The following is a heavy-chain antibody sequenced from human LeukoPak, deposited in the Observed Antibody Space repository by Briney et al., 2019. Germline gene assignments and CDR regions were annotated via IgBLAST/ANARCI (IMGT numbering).Heavy chain of an antibody. D-gene: IGHD3-22*01. CDR1: GFTFISYA. CDR3: AKDNHYYDSSGYYYFDY. Sequence: AGGSLRLSCAASGFTFISYAMSWVRQAPGKGLEWVSAISDSGGRTYYADSVKGRFTISRDNSRNTLYLQMNSLRAEDTAVYYCAKDNHYYDSSGYYYFDYWGQGTLVTVSS. J-gene: IGHJ4*02. CDR2: ISDSGGRT. V-gene: IGHV3-23*01.